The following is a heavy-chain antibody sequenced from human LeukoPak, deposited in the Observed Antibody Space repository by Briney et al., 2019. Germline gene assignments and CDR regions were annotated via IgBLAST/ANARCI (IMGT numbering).Heavy chain of an antibody. J-gene: IGHJ4*02. CDR3: AKDGYCSSTSCYPNHFDS. Sequence: GRSLRLSCAAPGFTFSPYAMHWVRQAPGKGLEWVALILNDGSKKYYADSVKGRFTISRDNSKNTLDLQMNSLRAEDKAVYYCAKDGYCSSTSCYPNHFDSWGQGTLVTVSS. D-gene: IGHD2-2*03. CDR2: ILNDGSKK. V-gene: IGHV3-30*18. CDR1: GFTFSPYA.